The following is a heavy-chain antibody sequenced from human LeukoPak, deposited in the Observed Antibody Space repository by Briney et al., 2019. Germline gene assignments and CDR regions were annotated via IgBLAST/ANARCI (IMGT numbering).Heavy chain of an antibody. CDR1: GYTFTGYY. D-gene: IGHD3-22*01. CDR2: IIPIFGTA. V-gene: IGHV1-69*05. Sequence: SVKVSCKASGYTFTGYYMHWVRQAPGRGLEWMGGIIPIFGTANYAQKFQGRVTITTDESTSTAYMELSSLRSEDTAVYYCARSLYYYDSSGYYLYYFDYWGQGTLVTVSS. J-gene: IGHJ4*02. CDR3: ARSLYYYDSSGYYLYYFDY.